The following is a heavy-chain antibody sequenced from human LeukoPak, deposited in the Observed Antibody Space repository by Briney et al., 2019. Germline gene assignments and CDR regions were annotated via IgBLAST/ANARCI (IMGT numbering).Heavy chain of an antibody. V-gene: IGHV4-38-2*01. CDR1: GYSISSGYY. CDR2: IYHSGST. Sequence: PSETLSLTCAVSGYSISSGYYWGWIRQPPGKGLEWIGSIYHSGSTYYNPSLKSRVTISVDTSKHQFSLKLSSVTAADTAVYYCARALHTDLSYYGMDVWGKGTTVTVSS. J-gene: IGHJ6*04. CDR3: ARALHTDLSYYGMDV. D-gene: IGHD2/OR15-2a*01.